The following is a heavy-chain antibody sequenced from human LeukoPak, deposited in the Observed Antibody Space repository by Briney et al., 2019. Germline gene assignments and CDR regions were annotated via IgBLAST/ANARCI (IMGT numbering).Heavy chain of an antibody. J-gene: IGHJ4*02. Sequence: SVKVSCKASGGTFSSYAISWVRQAPGQGLEWMGGIIPIFGTANYAQKFQGRVTITADESTSTAYMELSSLRSEDTAVYYCARGHVSSSWYEEGDYWGQGTLVTVSS. CDR3: ARGHVSSSWYEEGDY. CDR1: GGTFSSYA. CDR2: IIPIFGTA. V-gene: IGHV1-69*13. D-gene: IGHD6-13*01.